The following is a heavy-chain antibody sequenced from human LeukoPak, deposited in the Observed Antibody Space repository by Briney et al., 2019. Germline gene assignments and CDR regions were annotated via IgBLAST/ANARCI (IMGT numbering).Heavy chain of an antibody. V-gene: IGHV4-34*09. Sequence: PSETLSLTCAVYGGSFSGYYWSWIRQPPGKGLEWIGEINHSGSTNYNPSLKSRVTISVDTSKNQFSLKLSSVTAADTAVYYCARDLSPNYYYDSNGWFDPWGQGTLVTVSS. CDR3: ARDLSPNYYYDSNGWFDP. CDR1: GGSFSGYY. D-gene: IGHD3-22*01. J-gene: IGHJ5*02. CDR2: INHSGST.